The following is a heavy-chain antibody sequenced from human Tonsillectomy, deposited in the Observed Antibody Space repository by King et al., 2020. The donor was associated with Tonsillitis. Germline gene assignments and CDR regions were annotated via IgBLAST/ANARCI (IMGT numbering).Heavy chain of an antibody. V-gene: IGHV3-49*04. CDR1: GFTFGDYA. CDR2: IRSKAYGGTT. CDR3: TRAYCGGDCYSVPSDY. Sequence: QLVQSGGGLVQPGRSPRLSCTASGFTFGDYAMSWVRQAPGKGLEWVGFIRSKAYGGTTEYAASVKGRFIVSRDDSKSIAYLQMNSLKTEDTAVYYCTRAYCGGDCYSVPSDYWGQGTLVTVSS. D-gene: IGHD2-21*02. J-gene: IGHJ4*02.